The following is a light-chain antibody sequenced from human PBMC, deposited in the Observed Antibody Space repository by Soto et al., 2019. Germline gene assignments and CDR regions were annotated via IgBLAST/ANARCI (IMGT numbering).Light chain of an antibody. J-gene: IGLJ1*01. CDR1: SSDVGGYNY. CDR2: DVS. Sequence: QSALTQPASVSGSPGQSITISCTGTSSDVGGYNYVSWYQHHPGKAPRLMIYDVSNRPSGVSDRFSGSKSGNTASLTISGLLAEDEADYYCCSYAGRATFYVFGTGTKLTVL. V-gene: IGLV2-14*01. CDR3: CSYAGRATFYV.